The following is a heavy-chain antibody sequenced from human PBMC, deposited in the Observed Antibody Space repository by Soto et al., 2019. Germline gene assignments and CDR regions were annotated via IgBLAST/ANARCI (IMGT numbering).Heavy chain of an antibody. D-gene: IGHD6-13*01. CDR1: GFAFSTYA. J-gene: IGHJ4*02. CDR2: ISGSAGNT. V-gene: IGHV3-23*01. CDR3: AKAPHPGSWYDC. Sequence: EVQLLESGGGLVQPGGSLRLSCAACGFAFSTYAMSWVRQAPGKGLEWVSVISGSAGNTYYADSVKGRFTISRDNSKNTLYLQMNSLRAEDTAVYYCAKAPHPGSWYDCWGQGTLVTVSS.